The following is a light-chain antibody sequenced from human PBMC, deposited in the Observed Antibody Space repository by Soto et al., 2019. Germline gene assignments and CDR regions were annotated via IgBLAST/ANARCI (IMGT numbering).Light chain of an antibody. Sequence: IVMTQSPLSLHVTPAEPASISCRSSQSLLHSNGYNYLDWYLQKPGQSPQLLIYLGSNRASGVADRFSVSGSGTDFILKISRVKAEDVWVYYCLQARQTPRTFGQGNKGDIK. CDR1: QSLLHSNGYNY. CDR2: LGS. V-gene: IGKV2-28*01. J-gene: IGKJ1*01. CDR3: LQARQTPRT.